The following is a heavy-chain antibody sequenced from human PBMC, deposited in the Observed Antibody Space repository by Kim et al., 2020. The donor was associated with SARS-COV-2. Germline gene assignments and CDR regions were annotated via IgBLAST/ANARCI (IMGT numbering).Heavy chain of an antibody. V-gene: IGHV4-39*01. D-gene: IGHD6-19*01. CDR3: ASQQRLSGSGWSYALD. CDR2: IHYSGST. CDR1: GGSISSSSYY. J-gene: IGHJ4*01. Sequence: SETLSLTCTVSGGSISSSSYYLGWIRQPPGKGLEWIGSIHYSGSTYYNPSLKSRVTISVDTSKNQFSLKLSSVTAADTAVYYCASQQRLSGSGWSYALD.